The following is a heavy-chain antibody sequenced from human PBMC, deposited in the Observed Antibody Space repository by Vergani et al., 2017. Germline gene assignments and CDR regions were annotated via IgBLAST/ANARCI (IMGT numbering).Heavy chain of an antibody. CDR3: ARAHDFLSGYYLPRGRYYYYGMDV. J-gene: IGHJ6*02. CDR2: INHSGST. D-gene: IGHD3-3*01. Sequence: QVQLQQWGAGLLKPSETLSLTCAVYGGSFSGYYWSWIRQPPGKGLEWIGEINHSGSTNYNPSLKSRVTISVDTSKNQFSLKLSSVTAADTAVYYCARAHDFLSGYYLPRGRYYYYGMDVWGQGTTVTVSS. CDR1: GGSFSGYY. V-gene: IGHV4-34*01.